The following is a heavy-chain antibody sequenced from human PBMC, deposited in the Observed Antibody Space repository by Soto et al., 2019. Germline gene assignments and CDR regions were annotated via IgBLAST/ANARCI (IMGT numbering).Heavy chain of an antibody. Sequence: SETLSLTCAVSSGSISSSNWWSWVRQPPGKGLEWIGEIYHSGSTNYNPSLKSRVTISVDKSKNQFSLKLSSVIAADTAVYYCARTLYLGFYGDSSTYYFDYWGQGTLVTVSS. J-gene: IGHJ4*02. CDR1: SGSISSSNW. CDR3: ARTLYLGFYGDSSTYYFDY. CDR2: IYHSGST. D-gene: IGHD4-17*01. V-gene: IGHV4-4*02.